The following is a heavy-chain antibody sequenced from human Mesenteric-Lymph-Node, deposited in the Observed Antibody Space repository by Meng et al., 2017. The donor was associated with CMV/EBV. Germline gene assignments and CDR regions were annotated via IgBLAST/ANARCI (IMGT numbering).Heavy chain of an antibody. J-gene: IGHJ4*02. CDR3: ARDGRTDIVVVPAAMQNFDY. CDR2: ISAYNGNT. D-gene: IGHD2-2*01. CDR1: TSYG. V-gene: IGHV1-18*01. Sequence: TSYGISWVRPAPGQGLEWMGWISAYNGNTNYAQKLQGRVTMTTDTSTSTAYMELRSLRSDDTAVYYCARDGRTDIVVVPAAMQNFDYWGQGTLVTVSS.